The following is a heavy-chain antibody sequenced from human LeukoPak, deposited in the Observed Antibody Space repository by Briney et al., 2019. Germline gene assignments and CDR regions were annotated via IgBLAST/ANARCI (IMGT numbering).Heavy chain of an antibody. D-gene: IGHD1-26*01. V-gene: IGHV3-21*01. J-gene: IGHJ4*02. Sequence: GGSLRLSCAASGFTFSSYAMSWVRQAPGKGLEWVSSISSSSSYIYYADSVKGRFTISRDNAKNSLYLQMNSLRAEDTAVYYCARDVLLGIEDYWGQGTLVTVSS. CDR1: GFTFSSYA. CDR3: ARDVLLGIEDY. CDR2: ISSSSSYI.